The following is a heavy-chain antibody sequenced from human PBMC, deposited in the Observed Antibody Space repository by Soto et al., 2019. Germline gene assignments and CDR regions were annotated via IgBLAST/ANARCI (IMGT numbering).Heavy chain of an antibody. CDR2: IHDTGRT. Sequence: LSLTCTVSGDSLSTYYWSWIRQPAGERLEWIGRIHDTGRTNYNPSLKSRVTMSVDTSKNQFSLRVNSVTAADTAVYYCARESVSGTYRFDSWGQGTLVTVSS. D-gene: IGHD3-16*02. V-gene: IGHV4-4*07. CDR1: GDSLSTYY. J-gene: IGHJ4*02. CDR3: ARESVSGTYRFDS.